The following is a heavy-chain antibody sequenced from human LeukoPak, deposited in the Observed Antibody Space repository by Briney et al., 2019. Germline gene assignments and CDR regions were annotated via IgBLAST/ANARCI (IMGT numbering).Heavy chain of an antibody. CDR3: ARETRLGSSSSFPGYYYYGMDV. D-gene: IGHD6-6*01. CDR1: GYTFTSYD. CDR2: MNPNSGKT. V-gene: IGHV1-8*01. Sequence: ASVKVSCKASGYTFTSYDINWVGQAAGQGGEGMGWMNPNSGKTGYAQKFQGRVTMTSNTSIRTAYMELSSLRSEDTAVYYCARETRLGSSSSFPGYYYYGMDVWGQGTTVTVSS. J-gene: IGHJ6*02.